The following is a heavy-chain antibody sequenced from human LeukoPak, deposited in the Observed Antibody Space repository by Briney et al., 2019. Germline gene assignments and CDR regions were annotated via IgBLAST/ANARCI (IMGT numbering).Heavy chain of an antibody. CDR1: GYTFTSYY. CDR3: ARVYSSGYYDDY. CDR2: INPSGGST. Sequence: GASVKVSCKASGYTFTSYYMHWVRQAPGQGLEWMGIINPSGGSTSYAQKFQGRVTMTRDTSTSTVCMELSSLRSEDTAVYYCARVYSSGYYDDYWGQGTLVTVSS. J-gene: IGHJ4*02. D-gene: IGHD3-22*01. V-gene: IGHV1-46*01.